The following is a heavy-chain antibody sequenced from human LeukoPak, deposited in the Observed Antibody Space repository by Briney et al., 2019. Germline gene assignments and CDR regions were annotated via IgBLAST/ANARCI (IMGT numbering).Heavy chain of an antibody. CDR1: GFTFSSYS. V-gene: IGHV3-21*01. J-gene: IGHJ4*02. Sequence: GGSLRLSCAASGFTFSSYSMNWVREAPGKGLEWVSSISSSSSYIYYADSVKGRFTISRDNAKNSLYLQMNSLRAEDTAVYYCARDRYSGYGAFDYWGQGTLVTVSS. D-gene: IGHD5-12*01. CDR2: ISSSSSYI. CDR3: ARDRYSGYGAFDY.